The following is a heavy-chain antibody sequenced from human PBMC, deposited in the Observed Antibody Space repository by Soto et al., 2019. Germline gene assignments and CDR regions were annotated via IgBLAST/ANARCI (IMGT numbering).Heavy chain of an antibody. D-gene: IGHD6-13*01. J-gene: IGHJ5*02. CDR3: PTEVQHLGWFDP. CDR1: GYTFTSYG. V-gene: IGHV1-18*01. CDR2: ISAYNGNT. Sequence: QVQLVQSGAEVKKPGASVKVSCKASGYTFTSYGISWVRQAPGQGLEWMGWISAYNGNTNYAQKLQGRVTMTTDTPTSPAYMELRSLSSDHTAVYSCPTEVQHLGWFDPWGQGTLVTVSS.